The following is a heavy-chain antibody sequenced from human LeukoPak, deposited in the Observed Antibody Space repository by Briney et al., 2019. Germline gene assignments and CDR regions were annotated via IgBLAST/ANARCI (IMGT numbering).Heavy chain of an antibody. Sequence: GGSLRLSCAASGFTLSSYAMSWVRQAPGKGLEWVSGISGSGGSTYYADSVKGRFTISRDNSKNTPYLQMNSLRAEDTAVYYCAKGSTSWYAGPSDYWGQGTLVTVSS. J-gene: IGHJ4*02. D-gene: IGHD6-13*01. CDR1: GFTLSSYA. V-gene: IGHV3-23*01. CDR2: ISGSGGST. CDR3: AKGSTSWYAGPSDY.